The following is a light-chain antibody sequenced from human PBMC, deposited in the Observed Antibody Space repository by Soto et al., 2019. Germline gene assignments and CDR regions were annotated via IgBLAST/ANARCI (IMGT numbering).Light chain of an antibody. V-gene: IGLV2-8*01. CDR2: EVT. J-gene: IGLJ2*01. Sequence: QSALSQPPSASGSPGQSVTISCTGTSSDVGCYNYVSWYQQDPGKAPKLIIYEVTKRPSGVPDRFSGSKSGSTASLTVSGLQAEDDSDYYCSSYAGSNNVVFGGGTKVTVL. CDR3: SSYAGSNNVV. CDR1: SSDVGCYNY.